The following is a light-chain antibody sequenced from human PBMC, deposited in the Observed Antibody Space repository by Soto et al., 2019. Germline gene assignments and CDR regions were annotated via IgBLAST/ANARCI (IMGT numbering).Light chain of an antibody. CDR2: DAS. V-gene: IGKV3-11*01. CDR3: QQGRNWPPLT. J-gene: IGKJ4*01. CDR1: QSISTY. Sequence: PGERATLSCTASQSISTYLTWYQHKPGQAPRLLIYDASRRAPGIPARFSGSGSGTDFTLTISSLEPEDFAVYYCQQGRNWPPLTFGGGNKVEIK.